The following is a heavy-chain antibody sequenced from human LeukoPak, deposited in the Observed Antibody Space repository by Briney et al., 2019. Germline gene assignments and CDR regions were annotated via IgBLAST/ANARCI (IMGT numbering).Heavy chain of an antibody. CDR1: GYTFTGYY. V-gene: IGHV1-2*02. CDR3: ARDRLVVIEGGRYYFDDY. Sequence: ASVKVSCKASGYTFTGYYMHWVRQAPGQGLEWMGWINPNSGGTNYAQKFQGRVTMTRDTSISTAYMELSRLRSDDTAVYYCARDRLVVIEGGRYYFDDYWGQGTLVTVSS. CDR2: INPNSGGT. D-gene: IGHD1-26*01. J-gene: IGHJ4*02.